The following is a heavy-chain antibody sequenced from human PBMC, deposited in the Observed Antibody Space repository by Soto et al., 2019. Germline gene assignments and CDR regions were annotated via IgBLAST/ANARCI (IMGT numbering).Heavy chain of an antibody. V-gene: IGHV4-59*01. D-gene: IGHD3-10*01. Sequence: QVQLQESGPGLVKHSETLSLTCTVSGGSISSYYWSWIRQPPGKGLEWIGYIYYSGSTNYNPSLKSRVTISVDTSKNQFSLKLSSVTAADTAVYYCARAWGRVFDYWGQGTLVTVSS. CDR2: IYYSGST. J-gene: IGHJ4*02. CDR3: ARAWGRVFDY. CDR1: GGSISSYY.